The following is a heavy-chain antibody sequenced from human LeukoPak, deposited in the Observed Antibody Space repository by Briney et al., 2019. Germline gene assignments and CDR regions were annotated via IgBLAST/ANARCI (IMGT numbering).Heavy chain of an antibody. CDR1: GFTFSDYN. J-gene: IGHJ6*02. D-gene: IGHD2-2*01. V-gene: IGHV3-21*06. Sequence: GGSLRLSCAASGFTFSDYNMNWVRQAPGKGLEWVSSISSSATYIYYAGSVKGRFTISRDNAKTSLSLQMNSLRAEDTAVYYCARILVVPAANYYYSYGMDVWGQGTTVTVSS. CDR3: ARILVVPAANYYYSYGMDV. CDR2: ISSSATYI.